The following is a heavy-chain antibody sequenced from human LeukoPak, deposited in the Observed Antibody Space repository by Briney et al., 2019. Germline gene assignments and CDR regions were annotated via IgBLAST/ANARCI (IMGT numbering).Heavy chain of an antibody. CDR2: IYTSGST. J-gene: IGHJ6*03. V-gene: IGHV4-4*07. CDR3: ARVTNYYDSSGYPYCYYYYMDV. CDR1: GGSISSYY. D-gene: IGHD3-22*01. Sequence: PSETLSLTCTVSGGSISSYYWSWIRQPAGKGLEWIGRIYTSGSTNYNPSLKSRVTMSVDTSKNQFSLKLSSVTAADTAVYYCARVTNYYDSSGYPYCYYYYMDVWGKGTTVTVSS.